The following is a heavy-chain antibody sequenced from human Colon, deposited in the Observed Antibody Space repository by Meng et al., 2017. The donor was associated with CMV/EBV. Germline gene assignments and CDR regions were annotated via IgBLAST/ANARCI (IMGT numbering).Heavy chain of an antibody. D-gene: IGHD3-10*01. V-gene: IGHV2-5*02. J-gene: IGHJ4*02. CDR3: AHRPYGSGSYFFDY. CDR2: IYWDDDK. Sequence: QIPLKESGPTPVKPTQTLTLTCTFSGFPLNIIGMGVGWIRQPPGKALEWLGVIYWDDDKRYSPSLKSRLTITKDTSKNQVVLTMTNLDPLDTATYYCAHRPYGSGSYFFDYWGQGTLVTVSS. CDR1: GFPLNIIGMG.